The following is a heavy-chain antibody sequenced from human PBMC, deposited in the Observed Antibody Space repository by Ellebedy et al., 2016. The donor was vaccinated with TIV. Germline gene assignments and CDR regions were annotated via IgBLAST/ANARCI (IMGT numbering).Heavy chain of an antibody. CDR1: RDSINNANC. CDR3: ARDWTRGGGYIPHWFDP. CDR2: VYHTGHT. V-gene: IGHV4-4*02. Sequence: MPSETLSLTCGLPRDSINNANCWSWVRQHPGRGLEWIGEVYHTGHTNYNPSLRHRVARTVDKSKGQFSLTLRSMTAADTAVYFCARDWTRGGGYIPHWFDPWGQGTLVTVSS. D-gene: IGHD5-24*01. J-gene: IGHJ5*02.